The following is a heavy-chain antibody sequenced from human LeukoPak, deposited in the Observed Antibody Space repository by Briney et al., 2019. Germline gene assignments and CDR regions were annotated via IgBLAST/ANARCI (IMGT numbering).Heavy chain of an antibody. J-gene: IGHJ6*03. CDR2: ISSNGGST. Sequence: PGGSLRLSCAASGFTFSSYAMHWVRQAPGKGLEYVSAISSNGGSTYYANSVKGRFTISRDNSKNTLYLQMGSLRAEDMAVYYCARSRGEMYSSTRGAGYYYYYMDVWGKGTTVTVSS. V-gene: IGHV3-64*01. CDR1: GFTFSSYA. CDR3: ARSRGEMYSSTRGAGYYYYYMDV. D-gene: IGHD6-13*01.